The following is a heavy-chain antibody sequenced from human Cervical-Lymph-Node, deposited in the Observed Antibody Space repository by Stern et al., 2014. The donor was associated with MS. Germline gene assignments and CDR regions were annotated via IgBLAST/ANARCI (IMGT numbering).Heavy chain of an antibody. Sequence: VQLVESGGGVVQPGRSLRMHCAASRIVFRRNALHWVRPAPGKGLEWVALISYDGRDKYYTDSVKGRFTVSRDNSNNTVDLEMNSLRLEDTAVYYCAKGGSGSYLDWGQGSLVTVSS. V-gene: IGHV3-30*10. J-gene: IGHJ4*02. D-gene: IGHD1-26*01. CDR1: RIVFRRNA. CDR2: ISYDGRDK. CDR3: AKGGSGSYLD.